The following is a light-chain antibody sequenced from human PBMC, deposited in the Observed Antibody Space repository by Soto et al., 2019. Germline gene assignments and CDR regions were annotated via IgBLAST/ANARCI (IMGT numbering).Light chain of an antibody. CDR2: AAS. Sequence: DIQMTQSPSSLSASVEDTVTITCRASQSISVHLNWYQQKPGKVPKLLIYAASNLHSGVPSRFSGNGSETDFALTISSLQPEDFATYYCQQSYITPYTFGQGTRLEIK. CDR3: QQSYITPYT. CDR1: QSISVH. J-gene: IGKJ2*01. V-gene: IGKV1-39*01.